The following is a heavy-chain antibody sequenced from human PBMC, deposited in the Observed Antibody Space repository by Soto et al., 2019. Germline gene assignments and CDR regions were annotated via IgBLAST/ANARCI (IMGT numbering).Heavy chain of an antibody. CDR1: GGTFSSYT. CDR3: ARPGPDTAMIPSPFDY. Sequence: QVQLVQSGAEVKKPGSSVKVSCKASGGTFSSYTISWVRQAPGQGLEWMGRIIPILGIANYAQKFQGRVTITADKSTSTAYMELSSLRSEDTAVYYCARPGPDTAMIPSPFDYWGQGTLVTVSS. J-gene: IGHJ4*02. V-gene: IGHV1-69*02. D-gene: IGHD5-18*01. CDR2: IIPILGIA.